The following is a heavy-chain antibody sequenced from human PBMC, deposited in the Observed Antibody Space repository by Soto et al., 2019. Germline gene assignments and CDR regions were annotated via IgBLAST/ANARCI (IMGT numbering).Heavy chain of an antibody. J-gene: IGHJ4*02. CDR1: GGTFSSYT. V-gene: IGHV1-69*08. CDR3: ARDLGYCSGGNCDQGDY. D-gene: IGHD2-15*01. Sequence: QVQLVQSGAEVKKPGSSVKVSCKASGGTFSSYTISWVRQAPGQGLEWMGRIIPILGIANYAQKFQGRVTITADKPTSTAYIELSSLRSEDTAVYYCARDLGYCSGGNCDQGDYWGQGTLVTVCS. CDR2: IIPILGIA.